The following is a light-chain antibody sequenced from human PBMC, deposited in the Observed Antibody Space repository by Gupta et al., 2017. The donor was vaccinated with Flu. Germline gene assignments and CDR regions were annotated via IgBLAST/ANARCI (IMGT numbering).Light chain of an antibody. Sequence: VLTQTPLSLPVTLGQPASISCRSSQRLVHTDGNTYLSWLQQRPGQPPRLLIYKISNRGSGVPDRFSGSGAGTDFTLEISRVEADDVGVYYCKQVKQFPLTFGRGTKVDIK. V-gene: IGKV2-24*01. CDR3: KQVKQFPLT. CDR2: KIS. J-gene: IGKJ4*01. CDR1: QRLVHTDGNTY.